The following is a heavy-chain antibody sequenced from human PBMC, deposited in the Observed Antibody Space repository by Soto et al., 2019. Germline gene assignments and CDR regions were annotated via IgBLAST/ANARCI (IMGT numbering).Heavy chain of an antibody. J-gene: IGHJ4*02. V-gene: IGHV3-33*01. CDR1: GFTFRSYA. D-gene: IGHD1-1*01. Sequence: GGSLRLSCAASGFTFRSYAMDWVRQAPGEGLEWVAVIWYDGSNEFYADSVRGRFTISKDNSKDTLYLQMNSLRGEDTDVYYCVRDRRIGSAEVLDYWGQGTLVTVSS. CDR2: IWYDGSNE. CDR3: VRDRRIGSAEVLDY.